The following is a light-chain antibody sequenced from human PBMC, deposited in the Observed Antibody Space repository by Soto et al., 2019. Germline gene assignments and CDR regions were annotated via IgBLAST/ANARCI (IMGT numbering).Light chain of an antibody. J-gene: IGKJ1*01. V-gene: IGKV1-5*01. Sequence: DIQMTQSPSTLSASVGDRVTITCRASQNIERWLAWYQQKPGKAPKLLLYDVSSLESGVPSRFSGSGSATEFILTINGMQTDDFPNYFCQQFQSDTWTFGQGTKVDIK. CDR2: DVS. CDR1: QNIERW. CDR3: QQFQSDTWT.